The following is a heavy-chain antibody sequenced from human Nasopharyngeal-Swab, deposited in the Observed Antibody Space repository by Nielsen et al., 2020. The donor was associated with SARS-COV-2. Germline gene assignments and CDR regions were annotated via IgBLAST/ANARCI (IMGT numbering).Heavy chain of an antibody. CDR3: ARGGSSGESSFDY. V-gene: IGHV3-30-3*01. Sequence: GESLKISCEASGFTFSSYAMHWVRQAPGKGLEWLGVISYDGSIKRSADSVEGRFTISRDNSKNTLYLQMNSLRTDDTAVYYCARGGSSGESSFDYWGQGTLVTVSA. D-gene: IGHD5-12*01. CDR1: GFTFSSYA. CDR2: ISYDGSIK. J-gene: IGHJ4*02.